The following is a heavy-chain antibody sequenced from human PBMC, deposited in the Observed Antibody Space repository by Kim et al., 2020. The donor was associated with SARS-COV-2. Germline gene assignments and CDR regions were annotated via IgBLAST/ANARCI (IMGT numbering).Heavy chain of an antibody. CDR2: ISYDGSNK. D-gene: IGHD6-13*01. Sequence: GGSLRLSCAASGFTFSHYGMHWVRQAPGKGLEWVAIISYDGSNKYYVDSVKGRFTISRDNSKNTLYLQMNNLRAEDTAVYYCAKAGAGYSSRWYDGCDYWGQGTLVTVSS. CDR3: AKAGAGYSSRWYDGCDY. J-gene: IGHJ4*02. V-gene: IGHV3-30*18. CDR1: GFTFSHYG.